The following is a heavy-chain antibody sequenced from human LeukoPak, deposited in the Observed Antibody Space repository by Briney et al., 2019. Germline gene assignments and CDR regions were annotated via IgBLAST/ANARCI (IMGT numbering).Heavy chain of an antibody. CDR2: INHSGST. V-gene: IGHV4-34*01. Sequence: SETLSLTCAVYGGSFSGYYWSWIRQPPGKGLEWIGEINHSGSTNYNPSLKSRVTISVDTSKNQFSLKLSSVTAADTAVYYCARDVSSSWYHYYYYYMDVWGKGTTVTVSS. CDR3: ARDVSSSWYHYYYYYMDV. D-gene: IGHD6-13*01. CDR1: GGSFSGYY. J-gene: IGHJ6*03.